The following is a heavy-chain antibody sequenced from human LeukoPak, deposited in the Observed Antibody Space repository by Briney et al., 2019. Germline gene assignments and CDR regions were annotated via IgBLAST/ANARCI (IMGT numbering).Heavy chain of an antibody. Sequence: GGSLRLSCAASGFTISNYGMSWVRQAPGKGPVWVSRINSDGSSTSYADSVKGRFTISRDNAKNTLYLQMNSLRAEDTAVYYCARVGYYYDSSGYYGLEFDYWGQGTLVTVSS. CDR2: INSDGSST. D-gene: IGHD3-22*01. CDR1: GFTISNYG. V-gene: IGHV3-74*01. CDR3: ARVGYYYDSSGYYGLEFDY. J-gene: IGHJ4*02.